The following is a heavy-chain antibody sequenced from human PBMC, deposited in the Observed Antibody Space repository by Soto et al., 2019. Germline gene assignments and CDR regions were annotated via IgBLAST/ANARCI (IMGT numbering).Heavy chain of an antibody. V-gene: IGHV3-23*01. J-gene: IGHJ6*03. CDR1: GFTFSSYA. CDR2: ISGSGGST. CDR3: AKGSSYYRGEGYYYYYMDV. D-gene: IGHD3-10*01. Sequence: EVQLLESGGGLVQPGGSLRLSCAASGFTFSSYAMSWVRQAPGKGLEWVSAISGSGGSTYYADSVKGRFTISRDNSKNTLYLQMHSLRAEDTAVYYCAKGSSYYRGEGYYYYYMDVWGKGTTVTVSS.